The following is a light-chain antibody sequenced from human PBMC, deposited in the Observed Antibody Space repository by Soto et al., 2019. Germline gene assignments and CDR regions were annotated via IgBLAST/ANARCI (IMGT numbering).Light chain of an antibody. V-gene: IGLV2-14*01. J-gene: IGLJ3*02. CDR1: RSDVGGYNY. CDR2: EVS. Sequence: QSALTQHASVSGSPGQSITISCTGTRSDVGGYNYVSWYQQHPGKAPKLMIYEVSNRPSGVSNRFSGSKSGNTASLTISGLQAEDEADYYCSSYTSSSTRVFGGGTKLTVL. CDR3: SSYTSSSTRV.